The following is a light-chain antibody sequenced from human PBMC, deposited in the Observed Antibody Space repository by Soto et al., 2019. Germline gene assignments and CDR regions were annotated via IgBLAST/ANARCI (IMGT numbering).Light chain of an antibody. Sequence: EIVMTQSPATLSLSPGERATLSCRASQSISTTLAWYQQKAGQAPRLLIYDASNRATGIPARFSGSGSGTDFTLTISSLEPEDFAIYYCQQRNTWPPVTFGQGTRLEI. V-gene: IGKV3-11*01. CDR1: QSISTT. J-gene: IGKJ5*01. CDR2: DAS. CDR3: QQRNTWPPVT.